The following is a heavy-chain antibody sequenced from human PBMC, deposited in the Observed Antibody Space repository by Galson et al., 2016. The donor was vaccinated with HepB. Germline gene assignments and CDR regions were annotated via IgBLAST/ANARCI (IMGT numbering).Heavy chain of an antibody. J-gene: IGHJ4*02. D-gene: IGHD6-19*01. Sequence: ETLSLTCTVSGGSLSSSSYYWGWIRQPPGKGLEWIGSLYYTGGSDYNPSLKSRVTISVDTSKNQFSLRVSSVTAADTAVYYCARIAVTLDYYFDYWGQGTLVAVSS. V-gene: IGHV4-39*01. CDR2: LYYTGGS. CDR1: GGSLSSSSYY. CDR3: ARIAVTLDYYFDY.